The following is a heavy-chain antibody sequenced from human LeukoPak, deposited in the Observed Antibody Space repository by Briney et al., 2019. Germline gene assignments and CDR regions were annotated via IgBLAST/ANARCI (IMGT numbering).Heavy chain of an antibody. D-gene: IGHD4-17*01. J-gene: IGHJ3*02. CDR2: VYYSGST. V-gene: IGHV4-59*01. Sequence: SETLSLICTVSGGSISRYYWNWIRQPPGKGLEWIGYVYYSGSTSYNPSLKGRVTISIDTSKNQFSLRLKSVTAADTAVYYCAREPHDSGAVPGIWGQGKMVTVSS. CDR3: AREPHDSGAVPGI. CDR1: GGSISRYY.